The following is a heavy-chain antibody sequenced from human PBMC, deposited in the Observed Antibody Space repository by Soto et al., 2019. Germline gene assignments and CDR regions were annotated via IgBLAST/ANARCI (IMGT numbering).Heavy chain of an antibody. CDR3: AAAIQLWSVYYYGMDV. CDR2: IVVGSGNT. V-gene: IGHV1-58*01. J-gene: IGHJ6*02. D-gene: IGHD5-18*01. CDR1: GFTFTSSA. Sequence: SVKVFCKASGFTFTSSAVQWVRQARGQRLEWIGWIVVGSGNTNYAQKFQERVTITRDMSTSTAYMELSSLRSEDTAVYYCAAAIQLWSVYYYGMDVWGQGTTVTVSS.